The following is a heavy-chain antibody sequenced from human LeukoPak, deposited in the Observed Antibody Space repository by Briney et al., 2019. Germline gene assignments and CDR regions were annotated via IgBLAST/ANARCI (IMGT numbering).Heavy chain of an antibody. CDR2: ISAYNGNS. CDR3: ARLYGDNSEFDS. D-gene: IGHD4-23*01. Sequence: ASVKVSCKASGYNFTSYGISWVRQAPGRGLEWMEWISAYNGNSNFPQKLQGRVTMTTDTSTSTAYMELRSLRSDDAAVYFCARLYGDNSEFDSWGQGTLVTVSS. CDR1: GYNFTSYG. J-gene: IGHJ4*02. V-gene: IGHV1-18*01.